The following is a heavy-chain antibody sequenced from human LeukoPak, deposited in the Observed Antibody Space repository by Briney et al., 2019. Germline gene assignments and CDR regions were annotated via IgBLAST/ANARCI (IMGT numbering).Heavy chain of an antibody. D-gene: IGHD5-18*01. CDR1: GFTFSSDW. Sequence: GGSMRLSCAPSGFTFSSDWMSWVRQAPGEGLGWVATIKREGSDKYYVDYVKGRFTISRDNAKNSLYLQMNSLRAEDTAVYYCARDIRGYSYGAYYYYYYYMDVWGKGTTVTVSS. J-gene: IGHJ6*03. CDR3: ARDIRGYSYGAYYYYYYYMDV. CDR2: IKREGSDK. V-gene: IGHV3-7*01.